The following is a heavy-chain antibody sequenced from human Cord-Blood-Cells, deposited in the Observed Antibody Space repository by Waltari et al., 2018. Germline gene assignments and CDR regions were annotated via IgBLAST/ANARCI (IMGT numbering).Heavy chain of an antibody. Sequence: EVQLVASGGGLVQPGGSLRLSCAASGFTFSSHWMSWVRQAPGKGLEWVANIKQDGSEKYYVDSVKGRFTISRDNAKNSLYLQMNSLRAEDTAVYYCARVVDTAMVTDYWGQGTLVTVSS. J-gene: IGHJ4*02. D-gene: IGHD5-18*01. CDR1: GFTFSSHW. V-gene: IGHV3-7*01. CDR2: IKQDGSEK. CDR3: ARVVDTAMVTDY.